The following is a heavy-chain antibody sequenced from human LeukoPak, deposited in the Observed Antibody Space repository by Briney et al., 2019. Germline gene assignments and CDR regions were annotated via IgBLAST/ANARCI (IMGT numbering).Heavy chain of an antibody. J-gene: IGHJ5*02. V-gene: IGHV1-18*01. Sequence: ASVKVSCKTSGYTFTNYGISWVRQAPGQGLEWMGWISAYNGNTNYAQKLQGRVTMTTDTSTSTAYMELRSLTSDDTAVYYCARDRYSSSWSTNNWFDPWGQGTLVTVSS. CDR2: ISAYNGNT. D-gene: IGHD6-13*01. CDR1: GYTFTNYG. CDR3: ARDRYSSSWSTNNWFDP.